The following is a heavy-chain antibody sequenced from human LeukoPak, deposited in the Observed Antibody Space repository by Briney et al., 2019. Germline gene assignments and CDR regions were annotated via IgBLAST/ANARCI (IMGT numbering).Heavy chain of an antibody. CDR2: IYSGGST. CDR1: GFTVSSNY. J-gene: IGHJ5*02. D-gene: IGHD2-2*01. Sequence: GGSLRLSCAASGFTVSSNYMSWVRQAPGKGLEWVSVIYSGGSTYYADSVKGRFTISRDNSKNALYLQMNSLRAEETAVYYCASFPYCSSTSCSPAPWGRGTLVTVSS. CDR3: ASFPYCSSTSCSPAP. V-gene: IGHV3-66*02.